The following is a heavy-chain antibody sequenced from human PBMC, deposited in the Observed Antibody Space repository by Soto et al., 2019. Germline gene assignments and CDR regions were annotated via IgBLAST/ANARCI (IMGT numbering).Heavy chain of an antibody. CDR2: LGFDGGGR. CDR1: GFDFSSYG. J-gene: IGHJ6*02. CDR3: AREPVGPDYAMDV. V-gene: IGHV3-33*01. Sequence: QMQLVESGGGVVQPGTSLRLSCAASGFDFSSYGMHWVRQTPGKGLEWVAVLGFDGGGRYYADSVTGRFTISRDNSKKMLYVQMDSLRAGDTALYYCAREPVGPDYAMDVWGQGTTVTVSS. D-gene: IGHD1-26*01.